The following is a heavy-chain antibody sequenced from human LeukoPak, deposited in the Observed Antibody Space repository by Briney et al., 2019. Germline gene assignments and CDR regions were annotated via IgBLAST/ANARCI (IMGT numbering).Heavy chain of an antibody. CDR2: ISSSSSTI. D-gene: IGHD3-3*02. CDR3: ARAVISIFDN. V-gene: IGHV3-48*01. J-gene: IGHJ4*02. Sequence: GGSLRLSCAASGFTLGSYTMNWVRQAPGKGLEWVSYISSSSSTIQYADSVKGRFTISRDNAENSLYLQMNSLGVEDTAVYYCARAVISIFDNWGQGTLVTVSS. CDR1: GFTLGSYT.